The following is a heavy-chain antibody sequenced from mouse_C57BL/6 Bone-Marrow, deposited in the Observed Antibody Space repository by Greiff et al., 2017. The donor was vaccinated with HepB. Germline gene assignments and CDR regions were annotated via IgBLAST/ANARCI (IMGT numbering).Heavy chain of an antibody. CDR3: ARSGGSYYFDY. CDR2: IDPSDSET. J-gene: IGHJ2*01. CDR1: GYTFTSYW. Sequence: QVQLQQSGAELVRPGSSVKLSCKASGYTFTSYWMHWVKQRPIQGLEWIGNIDPSDSETHYNQKFKDKATLTVDKSSSTAYMQLSSLTSEDSAVYYCARSGGSYYFDYWGQGTTLTVSS. V-gene: IGHV1-52*01. D-gene: IGHD1-1*02.